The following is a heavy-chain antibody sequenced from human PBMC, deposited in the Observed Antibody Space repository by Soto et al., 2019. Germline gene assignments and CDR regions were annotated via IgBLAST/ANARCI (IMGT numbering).Heavy chain of an antibody. D-gene: IGHD3-3*01. CDR1: GFTVSSNY. J-gene: IGHJ6*02. CDR3: ARGGAYYDLWSGYYYPHYYYGMDV. CDR2: IYSGGSK. V-gene: IGHV3-53*01. Sequence: PGGSLRLSCAASGFTVSSNYMSWVRQAPGKGLEWVSVIYSGGSKYYADSVKGRFTISRDNSKNTLYLQMNSLRAEDTAVYYCARGGAYYDLWSGYYYPHYYYGMDVWGQGTTVTVSS.